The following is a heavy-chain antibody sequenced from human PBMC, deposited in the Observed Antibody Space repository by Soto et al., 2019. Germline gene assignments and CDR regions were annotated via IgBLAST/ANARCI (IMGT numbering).Heavy chain of an antibody. CDR2: IKQDGSEK. V-gene: IGHV3-7*04. D-gene: IGHD3-16*01. CDR3: ARVGDYVWGTYKADY. CDR1: GFAFSSYW. J-gene: IGHJ4*02. Sequence: EVQLVESGGGLVQSGGSLRLSCAASGFAFSSYWMSWVHQAPGKGLEWVANIKQDGSEKYYVDSVKGRFTISRDNADNSLFLQMNSLRAEDTAVYYCARVGDYVWGTYKADYWGQGTLVTVSS.